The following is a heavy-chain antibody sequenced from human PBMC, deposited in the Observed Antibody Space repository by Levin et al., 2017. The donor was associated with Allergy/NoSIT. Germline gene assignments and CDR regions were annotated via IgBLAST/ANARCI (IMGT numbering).Heavy chain of an antibody. D-gene: IGHD3-22*01. CDR2: ISYDGSNK. J-gene: IGHJ4*02. CDR3: ARDFYYDSSGPDY. Sequence: PGGSLRLSCAASGFTFSSYAMHWVRQAPGKGLEWVAVISYDGSNKYYADSVKGRFTISRDNSKNTLYLQMNSLRAEDTAVYYCARDFYYDSSGPDYWGQGTLVTVSS. V-gene: IGHV3-30-3*01. CDR1: GFTFSSYA.